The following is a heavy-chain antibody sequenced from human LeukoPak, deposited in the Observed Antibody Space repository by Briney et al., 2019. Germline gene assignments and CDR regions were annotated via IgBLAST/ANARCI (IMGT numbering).Heavy chain of an antibody. CDR2: ISAYNGNT. CDR3: ARDLRYCSSTSCYFPGGY. Sequence: ASVKVSCKASGYTFTSHGISWVRQAPGQGLEWMGWISAYNGNTNYAQKLQGRVTMTTDTSTSTAYMELRSLRSDDTAVYYCARDLRYCSSTSCYFPGGYWGQGTLVTVSS. V-gene: IGHV1-18*01. D-gene: IGHD2-2*01. J-gene: IGHJ4*02. CDR1: GYTFTSHG.